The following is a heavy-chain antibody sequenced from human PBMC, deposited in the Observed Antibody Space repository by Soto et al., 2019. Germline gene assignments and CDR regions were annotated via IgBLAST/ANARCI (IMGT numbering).Heavy chain of an antibody. Sequence: ASVKVSCKASGYTFTSYYMHWVRQPPGQGLEWMGIINPSGGRTSYAQKFQGRVTMTRDTSTSTVYMEMSSLRSEDTDVYYCARIVRALDDFWSGSWFDYGMGIWVKGSTVIGSS. CDR2: INPSGGRT. CDR1: GYTFTSYY. D-gene: IGHD3-3*01. V-gene: IGHV1-46*01. CDR3: ARIVRALDDFWSGSWFDYGMGI. J-gene: IGHJ6*04.